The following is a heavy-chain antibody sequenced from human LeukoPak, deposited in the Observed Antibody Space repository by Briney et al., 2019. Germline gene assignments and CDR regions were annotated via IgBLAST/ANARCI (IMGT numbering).Heavy chain of an antibody. CDR1: GFSLSTTGMG. D-gene: IGHD6-19*01. Sequence: SGPTLVKPTQTLTLTYTFSGFSLSTTGMGVGSNRQPPGQALEWLALIYWDDDKRYSTSLKSRLTITKDTSKNQVVPTMPNMDPVDTATYYSAHRQVAGQFDSWGQGTLVTVSS. J-gene: IGHJ4*02. V-gene: IGHV2-5*02. CDR2: IYWDDDK. CDR3: AHRQVAGQFDS.